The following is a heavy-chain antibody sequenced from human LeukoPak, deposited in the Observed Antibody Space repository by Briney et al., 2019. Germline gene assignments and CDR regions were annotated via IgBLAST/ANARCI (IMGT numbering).Heavy chain of an antibody. J-gene: IGHJ4*02. Sequence: SETLSLTCTVSGGSISSGGYYWSWIRQHPGKGLEWIGYIYYSGSTYYHPSLKSRVTLSVDTSKNQFSLKLSSVTAADPAVYYCAREDGATNFDYWGQGTLVTVSS. D-gene: IGHD1-26*01. CDR1: GGSISSGGYY. CDR3: AREDGATNFDY. CDR2: IYYSGST. V-gene: IGHV4-31*03.